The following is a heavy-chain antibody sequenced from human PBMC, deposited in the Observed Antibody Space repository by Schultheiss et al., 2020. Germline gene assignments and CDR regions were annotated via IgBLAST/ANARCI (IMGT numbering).Heavy chain of an antibody. V-gene: IGHV4-4*02. J-gene: IGHJ6*02. Sequence: SETLSLTCAVSGGSISSSNWWSWVRQPPGKGLEWIGSIYYSGSTNYNPSLKSRVTISVDTSKNQFSLKLSSVTAADTAVYYCARKGHYGMDVWGQGTTVTVSS. CDR1: GGSISSSNW. CDR3: ARKGHYGMDV. CDR2: IYYSGST.